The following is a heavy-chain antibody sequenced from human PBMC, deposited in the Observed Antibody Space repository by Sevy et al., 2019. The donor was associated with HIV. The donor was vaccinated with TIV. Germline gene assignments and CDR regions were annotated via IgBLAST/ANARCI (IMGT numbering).Heavy chain of an antibody. V-gene: IGHV1-18*01. D-gene: IGHD6-13*01. CDR3: ARESRAAGKDY. J-gene: IGHJ4*02. CDR1: GYTFSNYA. Sequence: ASVKLSCKASGYTFSNYAVSWVRQAPGQGLEWLGWISADNGNKKYAQKFQGRVTMTTETSTSTAYMELRSLRSDDTAVYYCARESRAAGKDYWGQGTLVTVSS. CDR2: ISADNGNK.